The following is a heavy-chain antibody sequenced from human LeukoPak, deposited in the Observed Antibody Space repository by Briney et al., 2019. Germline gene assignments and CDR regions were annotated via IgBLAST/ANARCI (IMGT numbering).Heavy chain of an antibody. Sequence: ASVKVSCKASGYTFTGYYMHWVRQAPGQGLEWMGWINPNSGGTNYAQKFQGWVTMTRDTSISTAYMELSRLRSDGTAVYYCARGIGYCSGGSCYAYDYWGQGTLVTVSS. J-gene: IGHJ4*02. CDR2: INPNSGGT. D-gene: IGHD2-15*01. CDR1: GYTFTGYY. CDR3: ARGIGYCSGGSCYAYDY. V-gene: IGHV1-2*04.